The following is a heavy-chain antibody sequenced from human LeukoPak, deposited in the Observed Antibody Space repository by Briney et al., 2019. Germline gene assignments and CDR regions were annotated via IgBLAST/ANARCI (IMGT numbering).Heavy chain of an antibody. V-gene: IGHV4-59*01. J-gene: IGHJ4*02. CDR2: IYYSGST. CDR1: GGSISSYY. D-gene: IGHD3-10*01. Sequence: SETLSPTCTVSGGSISSYYWSWIRQPPGKGLEYIGYIYYSGSTNYNPSLKSRVTISVDTSKNQFSLKLSSVTAADTAVYYCARDRDGSGSDYFDYWGQGTLVTVSS. CDR3: ARDRDGSGSDYFDY.